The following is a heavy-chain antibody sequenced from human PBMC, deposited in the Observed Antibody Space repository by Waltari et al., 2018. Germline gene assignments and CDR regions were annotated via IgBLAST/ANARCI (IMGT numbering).Heavy chain of an antibody. Sequence: QVQLQESGPGLVKPSETLSLTCAVSGYSISSGYYWGWIRQPPGKGLAWIGSIYHSGSTYYNPSLKSRVTISVDTSKNQFSLKLSSVTAADTAVYYCARDPGDFWSGYYTRYYFDYWGQGTLVTVSS. CDR2: IYHSGST. D-gene: IGHD3-3*01. CDR1: GYSISSGYY. CDR3: ARDPGDFWSGYYTRYYFDY. V-gene: IGHV4-38-2*02. J-gene: IGHJ4*02.